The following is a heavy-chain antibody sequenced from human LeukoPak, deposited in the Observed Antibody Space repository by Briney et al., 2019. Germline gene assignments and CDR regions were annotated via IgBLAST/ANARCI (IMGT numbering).Heavy chain of an antibody. V-gene: IGHV1-69*04. J-gene: IGHJ4*02. D-gene: IGHD3-22*01. Sequence: SVTVSCKASGGTFSSYAISWVRQAPGQGLEWMGRIIPILGIANYAQKFQGRVTITADKSTSTAYMELSSLRSEDTAVYYCARVGLSGYYGHRKYYFDYWGQGTLVTVSS. CDR2: IIPILGIA. CDR1: GGTFSSYA. CDR3: ARVGLSGYYGHRKYYFDY.